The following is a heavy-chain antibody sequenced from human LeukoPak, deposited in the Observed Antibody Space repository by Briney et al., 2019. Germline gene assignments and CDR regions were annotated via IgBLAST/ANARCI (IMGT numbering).Heavy chain of an antibody. CDR1: GFTFSSYS. J-gene: IGHJ3*02. CDR3: ARAPYDSSGYYLPDAFDI. D-gene: IGHD3-22*01. Sequence: QPGGSLRLSSAASGFTFSSYSMNWVRQALGKGLEWVSYISGSSSTIYYADSVKGRFTISRDNAKNSLYLQMNSLRAEDTAVYYCARAPYDSSGYYLPDAFDIWGQGTMVTVSS. V-gene: IGHV3-48*01. CDR2: ISGSSSTI.